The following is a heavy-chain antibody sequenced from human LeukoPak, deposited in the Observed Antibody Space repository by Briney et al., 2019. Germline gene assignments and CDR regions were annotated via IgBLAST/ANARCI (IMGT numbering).Heavy chain of an antibody. D-gene: IGHD6-6*01. CDR1: GGSFSGYH. CDR3: ARRRSSSE. CDR2: INHSGST. J-gene: IGHJ4*02. Sequence: PSETLSLTCAVYGGSFSGYHWSWIRQPPGKGLEWIGEINHSGSTNYNPSLKSRVTISVDTSKNQFSLKLSSVTAADTAVYYCARRRSSSEWGQGTLVTVSS. V-gene: IGHV4-34*01.